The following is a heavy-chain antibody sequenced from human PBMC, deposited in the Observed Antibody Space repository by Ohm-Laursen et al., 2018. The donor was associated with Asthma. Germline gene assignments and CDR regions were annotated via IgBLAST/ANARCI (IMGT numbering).Heavy chain of an antibody. Sequence: SLRLSCAASGFTFSSYAMSWVRQAPGKALEWVSAISGRGGSTYYADSVKGRFTISRDNSKNTLYLQMNSLRAEDAAVYYCAKVVTRLWFGITNYYYYGMDVWGQGTTGTVSS. CDR1: GFTFSSYA. V-gene: IGHV3-23*01. CDR3: AKVVTRLWFGITNYYYYGMDV. CDR2: ISGRGGST. J-gene: IGHJ6*02. D-gene: IGHD3-10*01.